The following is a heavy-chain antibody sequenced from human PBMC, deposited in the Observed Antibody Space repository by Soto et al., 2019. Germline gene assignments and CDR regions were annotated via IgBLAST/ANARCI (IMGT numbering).Heavy chain of an antibody. CDR3: ARGRLPTVGFGY. V-gene: IGHV3-74*01. CDR2: INSDGSST. J-gene: IGHJ4*02. D-gene: IGHD2-15*01. CDR1: GFTFSSYW. Sequence: GGSLRLSCTASGFTFSSYWMHWVRQAPGKGLVWVSRINSDGSSTSYADSVKGRFTISRDNAKNTLYLQMNSLRAEDTAVYYCARGRLPTVGFGYWGQGTLVTVSS.